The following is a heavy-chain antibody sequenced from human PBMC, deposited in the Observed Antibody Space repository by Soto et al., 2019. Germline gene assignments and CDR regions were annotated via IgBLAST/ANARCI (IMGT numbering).Heavy chain of an antibody. V-gene: IGHV1-2*02. Sequence: WASVKVSCKASGYTFTGYYMHWVRQAPGQGLEWMGWINPNSGGTNYAQKFQGRVTMTRDTSISTAYMELSRLRSDDTAVYYCARGSPRYDFWSGFDYWGQGTLVTVSS. CDR1: GYTFTGYY. CDR3: ARGSPRYDFWSGFDY. J-gene: IGHJ4*02. D-gene: IGHD3-3*01. CDR2: INPNSGGT.